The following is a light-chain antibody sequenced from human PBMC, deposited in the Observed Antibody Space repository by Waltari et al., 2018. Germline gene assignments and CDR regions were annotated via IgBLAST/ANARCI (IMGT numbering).Light chain of an antibody. V-gene: IGKV3-15*01. CDR1: QGISDN. Sequence: EIVMTQSPATLSVSPGERATLSCRASQGISDNLAWYQQKPGQAPRLLIYGAFTRATGIPARFSGSGSGTEFTLTISSLQSEDSAVYYCQQYNRWPPITFGQWTRLEIK. CDR3: QQYNRWPPIT. J-gene: IGKJ5*01. CDR2: GAF.